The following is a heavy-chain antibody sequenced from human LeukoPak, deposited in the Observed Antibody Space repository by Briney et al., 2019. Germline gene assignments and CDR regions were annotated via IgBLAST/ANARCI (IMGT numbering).Heavy chain of an antibody. V-gene: IGHV4-59*08. CDR1: GGSISSYY. CDR3: ARQSGSWYLDWFDP. CDR2: IYYSGST. J-gene: IGHJ5*02. D-gene: IGHD6-13*01. Sequence: PSETLSLTCTVSGGSISSYYWSWIRQPPGKGLEWIGYIYYSGSTNYNPSLKSRVTISVDTSKNQFSLKLSSVTAADTAVYYCARQSGSWYLDWFDPWGQGTLVTVSS.